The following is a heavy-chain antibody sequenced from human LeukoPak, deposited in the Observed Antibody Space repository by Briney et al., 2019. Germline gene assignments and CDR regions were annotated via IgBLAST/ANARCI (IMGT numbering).Heavy chain of an antibody. CDR3: ARDRHMIVVVTSSDLDY. J-gene: IGHJ4*02. D-gene: IGHD3-22*01. CDR1: GYTFTGYY. V-gene: IGHV1-2*02. CDR2: INSNSGGT. Sequence: ASVKVSCKASGYTFTGYYMHWVRQAPGQGLEWMGWINSNSGGTNYAQKLQGRVTMTTDTSTSTAYMELRSLRSDDTAVYYCARDRHMIVVVTSSDLDYWGQGTLVTVSS.